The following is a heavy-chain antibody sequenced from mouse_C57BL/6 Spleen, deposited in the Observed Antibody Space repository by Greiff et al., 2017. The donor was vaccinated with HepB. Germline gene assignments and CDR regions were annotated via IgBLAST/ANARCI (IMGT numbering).Heavy chain of an antibody. Sequence: VQVVESGAELARPGASVKLSCKASGYTFTSYGISWVKQRTGQGLEWIGEIYPRSGNTYYNEKFKGKATLTADKSSSTAYMELRSLTSEDSAVYFCASLLATDYAMDYWGQGTSVTVSS. CDR2: IYPRSGNT. V-gene: IGHV1-81*01. CDR1: GYTFTSYG. D-gene: IGHD1-1*01. J-gene: IGHJ4*01. CDR3: ASLLATDYAMDY.